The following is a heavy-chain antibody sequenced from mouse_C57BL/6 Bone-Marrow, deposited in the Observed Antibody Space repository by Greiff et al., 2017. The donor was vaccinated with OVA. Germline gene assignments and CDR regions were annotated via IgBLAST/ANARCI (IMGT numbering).Heavy chain of an antibody. CDR1: GFTFSDYY. V-gene: IGHV5-12*01. CDR2: ISNGGGST. J-gene: IGHJ4*01. CDR3: ARGGRAMDY. D-gene: IGHD3-3*01. Sequence: EVMLVESGGGLVQPGGSLKLSCAASGFTFSDYYMYWVRQTPEQRLEWVAYISNGGGSTYYPDTVKGRFTISRDNAKNTLYLQMSRLKSEDTAMYYCARGGRAMDYWGQGTSVTVSS.